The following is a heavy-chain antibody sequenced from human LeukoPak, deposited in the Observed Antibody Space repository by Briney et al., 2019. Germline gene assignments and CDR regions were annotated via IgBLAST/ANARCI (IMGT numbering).Heavy chain of an antibody. Sequence: GASLKISCNGSGYSFNTYWIAWVRQMPGKGLEWMGIIYPGGSDTRYSPSFQGQVTISADESISTAYLHWSSLKASDTAMYYCARQADYNVLTGYFKGHLDYWGQGTLVTVST. CDR2: IYPGGSDT. J-gene: IGHJ4*02. CDR3: ARQADYNVLTGYFKGHLDY. V-gene: IGHV5-51*01. CDR1: GYSFNTYW. D-gene: IGHD3-9*01.